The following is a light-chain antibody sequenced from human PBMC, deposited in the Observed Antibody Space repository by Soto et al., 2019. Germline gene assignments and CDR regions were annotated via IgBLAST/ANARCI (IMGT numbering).Light chain of an antibody. J-gene: IGKJ1*01. Sequence: EIVLTQSPGTLSLSPVERATLSGMASQSLSSSYLAWYQQKPGQAPRLLIYGTSIRATGIPDRFSGSGSGTDFTLTITRLEPEDFAVYYCQRFGTSPPWTFGQGTKVDTK. V-gene: IGKV3-20*01. CDR2: GTS. CDR1: QSLSSSY. CDR3: QRFGTSPPWT.